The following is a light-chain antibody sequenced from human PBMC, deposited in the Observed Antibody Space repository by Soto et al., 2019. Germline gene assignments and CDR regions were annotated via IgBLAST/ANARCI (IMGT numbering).Light chain of an antibody. J-gene: IGLJ3*02. CDR1: SSDVGTYSL. Sequence: QSALTQPASVSGSPGQSITISCTGTSSDVGTYSLVSWYQQHPGKAPKVIIYQATKRPSGISYRFSGSKSGNTASLTISGLQAEDEAHYYCCSYGGSRPNWVFGGGTKLTVL. CDR2: QAT. V-gene: IGLV2-23*01. CDR3: CSYGGSRPNWV.